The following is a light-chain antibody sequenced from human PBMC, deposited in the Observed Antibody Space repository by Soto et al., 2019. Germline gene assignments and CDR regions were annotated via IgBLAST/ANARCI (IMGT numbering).Light chain of an antibody. CDR1: SSDVGGYNY. J-gene: IGLJ1*01. CDR3: SSYAGSNNLRV. Sequence: QSVLTQPPSASGSPGQSVTISCTGTSSDVGGYNYVSWYQQHPGKAPKLVIYEVSKWPSGVPDRFSGSKSGNTASLTVSGLQAEDEADYYCSSYAGSNNLRVFGTGTKLTVL. V-gene: IGLV2-8*01. CDR2: EVS.